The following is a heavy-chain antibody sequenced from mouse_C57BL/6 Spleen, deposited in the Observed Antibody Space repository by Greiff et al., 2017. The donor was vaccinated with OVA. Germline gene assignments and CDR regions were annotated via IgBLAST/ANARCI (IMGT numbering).Heavy chain of an antibody. Sequence: VQLQQSGPELVKPGASVKISCKASGYAFSSSWMNWVKQRPGKGLEWIGRIYPGDGDTNYNGKFKGKATLTADKSSSTAYMQLSSLTSEDSAVYFCARKNYEGDYDAAWFAYWGQGTLVTVSA. CDR1: GYAFSSSW. D-gene: IGHD2-4*01. CDR2: IYPGDGDT. J-gene: IGHJ3*01. V-gene: IGHV1-82*01. CDR3: ARKNYEGDYDAAWFAY.